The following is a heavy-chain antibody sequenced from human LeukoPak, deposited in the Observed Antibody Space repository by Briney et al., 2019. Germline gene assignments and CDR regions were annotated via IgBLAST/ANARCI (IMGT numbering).Heavy chain of an antibody. J-gene: IGHJ5*02. V-gene: IGHV4-59*01. D-gene: IGHD3-10*01. CDR3: ARGFGMGRLDP. Sequence: SETLSLTCTVPGGSISSYYWSWIRQPPGKGLEWIGYIYYSGSTNYNPSLKSRVTISVDTSKNQFSLKLSSVTAADTAVYYCARGFGMGRLDPWGQGTLVTVSS. CDR1: GGSISSYY. CDR2: IYYSGST.